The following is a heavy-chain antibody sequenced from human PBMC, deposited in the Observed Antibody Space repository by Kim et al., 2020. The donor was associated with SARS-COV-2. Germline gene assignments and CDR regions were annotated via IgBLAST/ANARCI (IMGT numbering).Heavy chain of an antibody. V-gene: IGHV1-69*13. D-gene: IGHD4-4*01. CDR1: GGTFSSYA. Sequence: SVKVSCKASGGTFSSYAISWVRQAPGQGLEWMGGIIPIFGTANYAQKFQGRVTITADESTSTAYMELSSLRSEDTAVYYCARPVTTEPYYYYGMDVWGQATTVTVSS. CDR3: ARPVTTEPYYYYGMDV. J-gene: IGHJ6*02. CDR2: IIPIFGTA.